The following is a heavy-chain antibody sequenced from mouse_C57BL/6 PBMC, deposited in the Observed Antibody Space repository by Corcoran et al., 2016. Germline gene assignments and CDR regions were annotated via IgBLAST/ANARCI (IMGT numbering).Heavy chain of an antibody. J-gene: IGHJ2*01. Sequence: EVQLQQSGPELVKPGASVKISCKASGYTFTDYYLNWVKQSHGKSLEWIGDINPNNGGTSYNQKFKGKATLTVDKSSSTAYMELRSLTSEDSAVYYCVYYYGGYWGQGTTLTVSS. CDR1: GYTFTDYY. CDR2: INPNNGGT. V-gene: IGHV1-26*01. CDR3: VYYYGGY. D-gene: IGHD1-1*01.